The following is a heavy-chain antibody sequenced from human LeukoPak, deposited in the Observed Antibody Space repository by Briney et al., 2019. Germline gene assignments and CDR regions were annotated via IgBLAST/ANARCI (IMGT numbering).Heavy chain of an antibody. CDR3: AREDASGAYFVGDY. CDR1: GYTFTDYF. CDR2: INPKSGGT. Sequence: ASVKVSCKASGYTFTDYFIHWVRQAPGQGLEWMGWINPKSGGTTYAQKFQGRVTMTRDTSINTAYMELSRLTSDDTAVYFCAREDASGAYFVGDYWGQGTLVTVSS. V-gene: IGHV1-2*02. D-gene: IGHD3-10*01. J-gene: IGHJ4*02.